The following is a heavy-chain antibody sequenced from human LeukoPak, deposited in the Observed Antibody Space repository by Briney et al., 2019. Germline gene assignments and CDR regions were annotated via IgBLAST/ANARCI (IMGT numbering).Heavy chain of an antibody. V-gene: IGHV1-69*06. D-gene: IGHD2-15*01. CDR1: GGTFSSYA. Sequence: ASVKVSRKASGGTFSSYAISWVRQAPGQGLEWMGGIIPIFGTANYAQKFQGRVTITADKSTSTAYMELSSLRSEDTAVYYCARAGDIVVVVAATPEYAFDIWGQGTMVTVSS. J-gene: IGHJ3*02. CDR2: IIPIFGTA. CDR3: ARAGDIVVVVAATPEYAFDI.